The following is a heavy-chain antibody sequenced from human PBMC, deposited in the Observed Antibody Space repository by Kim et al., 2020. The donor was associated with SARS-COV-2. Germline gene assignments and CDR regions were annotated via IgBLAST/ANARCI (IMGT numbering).Heavy chain of an antibody. CDR1: GFTFSSYG. CDR3: AKTVRGVIIRYHFDY. D-gene: IGHD3-10*01. V-gene: IGHV3-30*18. CDR2: ISYDGSNK. Sequence: GGSLRLSCAASGFTFSSYGMHWVRQAPGKGLEWVAVISYDGSNKYYADSVKGRFTISRDNSKNTLYLQMNSLRAEDTAVYYCAKTVRGVIIRYHFDYWGQGTLVTVSS. J-gene: IGHJ4*02.